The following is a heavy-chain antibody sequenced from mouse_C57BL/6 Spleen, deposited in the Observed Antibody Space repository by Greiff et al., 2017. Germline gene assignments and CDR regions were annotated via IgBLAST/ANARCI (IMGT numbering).Heavy chain of an antibody. J-gene: IGHJ2*01. V-gene: IGHV1-82*01. CDR3: ARITTVVATGDY. CDR1: GYAFSSSW. D-gene: IGHD1-1*01. Sequence: VQLQQSGPELVKPGASVKISCKASGYAFSSSWMNWVKQRPGKGLEWIGRIYPGDGDTNYNGKFKGKATLTADKSSSTAYMQLSSLTSEDSAVYFCARITTVVATGDYWGQGTTLTVSS. CDR2: IYPGDGDT.